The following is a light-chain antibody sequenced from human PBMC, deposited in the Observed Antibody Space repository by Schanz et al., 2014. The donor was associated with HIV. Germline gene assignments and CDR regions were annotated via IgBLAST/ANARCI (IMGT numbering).Light chain of an antibody. V-gene: IGLV1-40*01. CDR3: GTWDESLNVV. Sequence: QSVLTQPPSVSGAPGQRVTISCTGSRSNIGAGYAVHWYQQLPGTAPKLLIYGNSNRPSGVPDRISASKSGTSASLAITGLQAEDEADYYCGTWDESLNVVFGGGTKLTV. J-gene: IGLJ2*01. CDR2: GNS. CDR1: RSNIGAGYA.